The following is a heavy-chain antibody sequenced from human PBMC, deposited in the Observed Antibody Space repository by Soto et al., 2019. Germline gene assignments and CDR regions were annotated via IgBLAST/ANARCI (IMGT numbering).Heavy chain of an antibody. CDR1: GGTLSSYA. Sequence: SSAKVSCKASGGTLSSYAISWVRKAPGQGLEWVGGNILIVPLASYAQEFQGRVTITADESTSTAYMELSSLRSEDTAVYYCARAGATSSVGMDVWGRGTTVTVSS. CDR2: NILIVPLA. V-gene: IGHV1-69*10. D-gene: IGHD1-26*01. CDR3: ARAGATSSVGMDV. J-gene: IGHJ6*02.